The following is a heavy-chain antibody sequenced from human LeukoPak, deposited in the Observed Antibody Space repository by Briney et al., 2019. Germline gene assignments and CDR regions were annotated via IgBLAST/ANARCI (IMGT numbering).Heavy chain of an antibody. J-gene: IGHJ4*02. V-gene: IGHV3-30-3*01. Sequence: GGSLRLSCAASGFSFSSYAMHWVRQAPGKGLEWVAVISDDGSNKYYADSVKGRFTISRDNSKNTLYLQMNSLRAEDTAVYYCARDGWYSSSRAKKGYYFDYWGQGTLVTVSS. CDR3: ARDGWYSSSRAKKGYYFDY. D-gene: IGHD6-13*01. CDR1: GFSFSSYA. CDR2: ISDDGSNK.